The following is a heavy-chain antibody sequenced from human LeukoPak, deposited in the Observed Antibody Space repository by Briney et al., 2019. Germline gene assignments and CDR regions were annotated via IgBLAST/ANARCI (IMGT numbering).Heavy chain of an antibody. CDR2: ISGSGGST. CDR3: ARGGDFWSGYSRGYYMDV. V-gene: IGHV3-23*01. D-gene: IGHD3-3*01. CDR1: GFTFSSYG. J-gene: IGHJ6*03. Sequence: GGTLRLSCAASGFTFSSYGMSWVRQAPGKGLEWVSAISGSGGSTYYADSVKGRFTISRDNSKNTLYLQMNSLRVEDTAVYYCARGGDFWSGYSRGYYMDVWGKGTTVTVSS.